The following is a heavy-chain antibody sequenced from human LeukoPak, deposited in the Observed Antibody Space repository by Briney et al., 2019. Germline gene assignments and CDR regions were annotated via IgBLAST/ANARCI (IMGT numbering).Heavy chain of an antibody. CDR1: GGSISSYY. V-gene: IGHV4-59*05. Sequence: SETLSLTCTVSGGSISSYYWSWIRQPPGKGLEWIGSIYYSGSTYYNPSLKSRVTISVDTSKNQFSLKLSSVTAADTAVYYCATTSKQWLVLFDYWGQGTLVTVSS. CDR2: IYYSGST. J-gene: IGHJ4*02. CDR3: ATTSKQWLVLFDY. D-gene: IGHD6-19*01.